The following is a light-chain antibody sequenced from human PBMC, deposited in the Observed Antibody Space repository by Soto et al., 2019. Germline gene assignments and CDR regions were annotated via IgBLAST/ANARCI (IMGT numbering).Light chain of an antibody. CDR2: AAS. Sequence: DPPLTQSPSVLAASVGARVTITCRASQGINRYLAGYQQKPGKVHKLLSYAASTLHSAVPSRFSGSGSGTAFTRTISRVQHEECATYCCQQLNSYPRSFGQGTKVDIK. CDR3: QQLNSYPRS. V-gene: IGKV1-9*01. J-gene: IGKJ1*01. CDR1: QGINRY.